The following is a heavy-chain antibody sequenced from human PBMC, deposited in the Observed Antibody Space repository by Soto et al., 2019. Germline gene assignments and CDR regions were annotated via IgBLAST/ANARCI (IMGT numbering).Heavy chain of an antibody. Sequence: QVLLQESGPGLVKPSETLSLTCTVSAVSITSYFWTWVRQPPGRAPEWIGYMHYTGTTQKNPSLDCRVAISLDTSNNQFSLRLNSVTAADTAVYFCATWLGPGASGVFDYWGLGPLVTVSS. CDR2: MHYTGTT. CDR3: ATWLGPGASGVFDY. V-gene: IGHV4-59*01. J-gene: IGHJ4*02. D-gene: IGHD6-19*01. CDR1: AVSITSYF.